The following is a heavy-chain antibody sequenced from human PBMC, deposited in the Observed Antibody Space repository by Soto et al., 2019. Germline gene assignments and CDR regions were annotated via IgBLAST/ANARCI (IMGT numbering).Heavy chain of an antibody. CDR1: GGSFSGYY. CDR3: ARYDGGKVLDY. D-gene: IGHD2-15*01. CDR2: INHSGST. Sequence: QVQLQQWGAGLLKPSETLSLTCAVYGGSFSGYYWSWIRQPPGKGLEWIGGINHSGSTNYNPSLKVRVTISVDTSKNQFSLKVWSLTASGTAVYYFARYDGGKVLDYWGQGTLVTVSS. V-gene: IGHV4-34*02. J-gene: IGHJ4*02.